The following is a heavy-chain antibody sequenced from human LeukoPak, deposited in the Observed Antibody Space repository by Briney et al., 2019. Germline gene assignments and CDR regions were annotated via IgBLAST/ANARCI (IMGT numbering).Heavy chain of an antibody. Sequence: GGSLRLSCAASGFTFSSYSMNWVRQAPGKGLEWVSYISSSSSTIYYADSVKGRFTISRDNAKNSLYLQMNSLRAEDTAVYYCARGRGWLSLPCDLYFDYWGQGTLVTVSS. V-gene: IGHV3-48*01. J-gene: IGHJ4*02. CDR2: ISSSSSTI. CDR1: GFTFSSYS. D-gene: IGHD3-22*01. CDR3: ARGRGWLSLPCDLYFDY.